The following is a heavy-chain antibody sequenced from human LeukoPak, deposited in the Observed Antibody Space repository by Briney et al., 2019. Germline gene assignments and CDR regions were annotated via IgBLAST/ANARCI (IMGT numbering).Heavy chain of an antibody. CDR1: GYTFTSYY. V-gene: IGHV1-2*02. CDR2: INPNTGGT. CDR3: ARAAAARLTWFDP. Sequence: ASVKVSCKASGYTFTSYYLYWVRQAPGQGLEWMGWINPNTGGTNYAQKFQGRVTMTRDTSISTAYMELSRLRSDDTAVYYCARAAAARLTWFDPWGQGTLVTVSS. J-gene: IGHJ5*02. D-gene: IGHD6-13*01.